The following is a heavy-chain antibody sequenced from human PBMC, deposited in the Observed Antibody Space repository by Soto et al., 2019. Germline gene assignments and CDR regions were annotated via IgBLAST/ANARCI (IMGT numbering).Heavy chain of an antibody. CDR1: GGSFSGYY. CDR2: INHSGST. D-gene: IGHD6-13*01. Sequence: SETLSLTCAVYGGSFSGYYWSWIRQPPGKGLEWIGEINHSGSTNYNPSLKSRVTISVDTSKNQFSLKLSSVTAADTAVYYCARWDLAAAGDNWFDPWGQGTLVT. V-gene: IGHV4-34*01. CDR3: ARWDLAAAGDNWFDP. J-gene: IGHJ5*02.